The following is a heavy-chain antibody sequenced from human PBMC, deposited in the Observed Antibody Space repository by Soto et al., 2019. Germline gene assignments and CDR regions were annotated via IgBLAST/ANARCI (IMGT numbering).Heavy chain of an antibody. Sequence: SETLSLTCTVSGGSISSSSHYWGWIRQTPGKGLEWIGSIYYSENTYYNPSLKSRVAISVDTSKNQVSLRLSSVTAADTAVYYCARHDYYDNSGDYSHFHKWGQGALVTVSS. CDR3: ARHDYYDNSGDYSHFHK. CDR2: IYYSENT. D-gene: IGHD3-22*01. J-gene: IGHJ4*02. CDR1: GGSISSSSHY. V-gene: IGHV4-39*01.